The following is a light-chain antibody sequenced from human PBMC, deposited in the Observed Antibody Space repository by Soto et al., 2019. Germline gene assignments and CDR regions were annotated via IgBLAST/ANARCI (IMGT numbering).Light chain of an antibody. J-gene: IGKJ1*01. CDR1: QSVSTNY. Sequence: EIVLTQSPGTLSLSPGERATLSCRASQSVSTNYLACYQRKPGQAPRLLIYGASSRATDIPNRFSGSGSGTDFTLTITRLKAEDFAVYYCQQYGSSPPTFGQGTKVEIK. CDR2: GAS. CDR3: QQYGSSPPT. V-gene: IGKV3-20*01.